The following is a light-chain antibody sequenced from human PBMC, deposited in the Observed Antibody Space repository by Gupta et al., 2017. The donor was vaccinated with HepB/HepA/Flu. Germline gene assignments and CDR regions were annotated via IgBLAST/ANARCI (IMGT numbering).Light chain of an antibody. CDR3: QQINSYPRT. J-gene: IGKJ4*02. CDR2: ATS. V-gene: IGKV1-9*01. CDR1: QDISSY. Sequence: DVQFIQSPSFLPASVGDRVTIPCLPSQDISSYLVWFQQKPGKAPKLLIYATSTLQSGVPERFSGSGSGTEFTLTISSLQPEDSATYYCQQINSYPRTFGGGTKVEIK.